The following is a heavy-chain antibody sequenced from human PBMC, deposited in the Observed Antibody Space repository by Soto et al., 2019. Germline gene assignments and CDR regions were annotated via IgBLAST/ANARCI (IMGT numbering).Heavy chain of an antibody. D-gene: IGHD2-2*01. CDR1: GYSFTSYW. CDR2: IDPSDSYT. J-gene: IGHJ6*02. V-gene: IGHV5-10-1*01. Sequence: GESLKISCNGSGYSFTSYWISWVRQMPGKGLEWMGRIDPSDSYTNYSPSFQGHVTISADKSISTAYLQWSSLKASDTAMYYCARHPSDIVVVPAAKGDYYYYGMDVWGQGTTVTVSS. CDR3: ARHPSDIVVVPAAKGDYYYYGMDV.